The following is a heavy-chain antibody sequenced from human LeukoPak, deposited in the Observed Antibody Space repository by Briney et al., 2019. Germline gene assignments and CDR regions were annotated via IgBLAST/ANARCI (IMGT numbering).Heavy chain of an antibody. CDR1: GGTFSSYA. J-gene: IGHJ4*02. V-gene: IGHV1-69*13. Sequence: SVKVSCKASGGTFSSYAISWVRQAPGQGLEWMGGIIPIFGTANYAQKFQGRVTITADESTSTAYMELSSLRSEDTAVYYCARGPRWLQFSYFDHWGQGTLVTVSS. CDR3: ARGPRWLQFSYFDH. CDR2: IIPIFGTA. D-gene: IGHD5-24*01.